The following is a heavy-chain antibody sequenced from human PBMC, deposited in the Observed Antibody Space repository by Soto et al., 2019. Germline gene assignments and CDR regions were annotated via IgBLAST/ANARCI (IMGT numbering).Heavy chain of an antibody. CDR1: GYSFTSYW. CDR3: ERVGEAVHFDY. J-gene: IGHJ4*02. Sequence: GESLKISCKGSGYSFTSYWISWVRQMPGKGLEWMGRIYASDSYTNYSPSFQGHVTISADKSISTAYLKWSRLKASDTAMYYCERVGEAVHFDYWGQGTLVTVSS. D-gene: IGHD2-21*01. V-gene: IGHV5-10-1*01. CDR2: IYASDSYT.